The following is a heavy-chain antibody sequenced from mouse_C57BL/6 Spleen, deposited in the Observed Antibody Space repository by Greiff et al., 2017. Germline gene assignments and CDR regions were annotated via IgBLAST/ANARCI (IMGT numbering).Heavy chain of an antibody. CDR3: AIGDDYDEGAWFAY. CDR1: GYTFTSYW. J-gene: IGHJ3*01. V-gene: IGHV1-74*01. D-gene: IGHD2-4*01. Sequence: QVQLKQPGAELVKPGASVKVSCKASGYTFTSYWMHWVKQRPGQGLEWIGRIHPSDSDTNYNQKFKGKATLTVDKSSSTADMQLSSLTSEDSAVYYCAIGDDYDEGAWFAYWGQGTLVTVSA. CDR2: IHPSDSDT.